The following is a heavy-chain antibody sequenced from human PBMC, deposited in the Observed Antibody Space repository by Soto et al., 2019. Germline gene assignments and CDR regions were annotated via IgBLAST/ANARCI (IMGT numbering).Heavy chain of an antibody. CDR1: GYTFTSYD. V-gene: IGHV1-8*01. CDR2: MNPNSANT. D-gene: IGHD3-16*01. Sequence: QVQLVQSGAEVKKPGASVKVSCKASGYTFTSYDINWVRQATGQGLEWMGWMNPNSANTGYAQKFQGRVTMTRNPSISTGDMERSSLRSEDTAEPYCAREGVRGRAVWGQGTTVAVSS. CDR3: AREGVRGRAV. J-gene: IGHJ6*02.